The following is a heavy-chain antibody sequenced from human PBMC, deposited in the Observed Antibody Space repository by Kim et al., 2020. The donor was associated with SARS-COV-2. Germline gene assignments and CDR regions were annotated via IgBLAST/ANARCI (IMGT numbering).Heavy chain of an antibody. J-gene: IGHJ4*02. CDR3: TTVSIR. D-gene: IGHD2-21*01. CDR1: GFPFSNYS. Sequence: GGSLRLSCAASGFPFSNYSMNWVRQAPGKGLEWVAGINSESGGGTAADAVHGRFSFSISRDDTKHSLYLMMHNVKNEDSSVYYYTTVSIRWGVGAVVTVS. V-gene: IGHV3-15*01. CDR2: INSESGGGTA.